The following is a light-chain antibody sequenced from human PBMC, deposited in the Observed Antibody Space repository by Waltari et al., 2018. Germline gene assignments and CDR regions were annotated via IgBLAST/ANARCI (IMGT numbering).Light chain of an antibody. Sequence: EIVLTQSPGTLSLSPGERATLSCRASQSVINNYLAWYQQKPGQAPRLLIDDASRRATGIPDRFSGSGSGTEFTLTISSLQPDDFATYYCQQYNSYSWTFGQGTKVEIK. CDR1: QSVINNY. J-gene: IGKJ1*01. CDR3: QQYNSYSWT. V-gene: IGKV3-20*01. CDR2: DAS.